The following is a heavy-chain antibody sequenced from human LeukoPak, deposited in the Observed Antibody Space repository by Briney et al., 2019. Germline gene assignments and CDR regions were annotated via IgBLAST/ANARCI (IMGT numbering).Heavy chain of an antibody. D-gene: IGHD6-19*01. J-gene: IGHJ4*02. V-gene: IGHV3-11*05. CDR1: GFTFSDYY. Sequence: GGSLRLSCAASGFTFSDYYMSWIRQAPGKGLEWVSYISSGSSFTKYADSVKGRFTISRDNAKNSLYLQMNSLRAEDTAVYYCARERAGSFDYWGQGTLVTVRS. CDR2: ISSGSSFT. CDR3: ARERAGSFDY.